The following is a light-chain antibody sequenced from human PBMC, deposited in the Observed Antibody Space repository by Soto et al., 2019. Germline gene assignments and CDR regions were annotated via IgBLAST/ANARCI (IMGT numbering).Light chain of an antibody. J-gene: IGLJ1*01. V-gene: IGLV2-8*01. CDR2: DVT. CDR3: CSFAGSYSYV. CDR1: SSDVGTYDY. Sequence: QSVLTQPPSASGSPGQSVTFSCTGTSSDVGTYDYVSWYQQHPGKAPKLIVYDVTERPSGVPDRFSGSKSGNTASLTISGLQAEDEADYSCCSFAGSYSYVFGTGTKVTVL.